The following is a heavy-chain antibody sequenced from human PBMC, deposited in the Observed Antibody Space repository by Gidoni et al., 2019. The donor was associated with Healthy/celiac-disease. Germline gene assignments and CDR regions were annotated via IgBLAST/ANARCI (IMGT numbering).Heavy chain of an antibody. J-gene: IGHJ2*01. D-gene: IGHD4-17*01. Sequence: QVQLVESGGGLVKPGGSLRLSCAASGFTFSDYYMSWIRQAPGKGLEWVSYISSSGSTIYYADSVKGRFTISRDNAKNSLYLQMNSLRAEDTAVYYCARDPRNDYGDYKGTGAWYFDLWGRGTLVTVSS. CDR2: ISSSGSTI. V-gene: IGHV3-11*01. CDR1: GFTFSDYY. CDR3: ARDPRNDYGDYKGTGAWYFDL.